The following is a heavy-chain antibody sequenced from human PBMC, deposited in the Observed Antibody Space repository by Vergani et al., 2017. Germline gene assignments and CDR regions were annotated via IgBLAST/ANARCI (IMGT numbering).Heavy chain of an antibody. V-gene: IGHV3-33*03. Sequence: QVQLVESGGGVVQPGRSLRLSCAASGFTFSSYGMHWVRQAPGKGLEWVAVIWYDGSNKYYADSVKGRFTISRDNSKNSLYLQMNSLRTEDTALYYCAKDFTRSSWQYDAFDIWGQGTMVTVSS. CDR1: GFTFSSYG. CDR2: IWYDGSNK. J-gene: IGHJ3*02. D-gene: IGHD6-13*01. CDR3: AKDFTRSSWQYDAFDI.